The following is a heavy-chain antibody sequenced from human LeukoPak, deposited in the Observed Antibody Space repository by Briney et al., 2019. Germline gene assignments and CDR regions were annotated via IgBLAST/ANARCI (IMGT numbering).Heavy chain of an antibody. Sequence: SETLSLTCTVSGGSISNYYWSWIRQPPGKGLEWIGYISYSGNTNYNPSLKSRVTISVDTSKNHFSLKLSSVTAADTAVYYCARRQPYYYGSGSWKNWFDPWGQGTLVTVSS. CDR2: ISYSGNT. V-gene: IGHV4-59*12. CDR1: GGSISNYY. J-gene: IGHJ5*02. CDR3: ARRQPYYYGSGSWKNWFDP. D-gene: IGHD3-10*01.